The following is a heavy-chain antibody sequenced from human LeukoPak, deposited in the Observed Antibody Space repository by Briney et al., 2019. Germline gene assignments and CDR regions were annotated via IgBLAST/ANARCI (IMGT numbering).Heavy chain of an antibody. V-gene: IGHV1-2*02. CDR1: GYTFTVYY. Sequence: ASVKVSFKASGYTFTVYYMHWVRQAQGQGMEWMGWINTNSGGTNYSQKFQGRGTMTRDTSISTAYMELSRLRSDDTAVYYCARGLDYGDYYFDYWGQGTLVTVSS. CDR3: ARGLDYGDYYFDY. CDR2: INTNSGGT. J-gene: IGHJ4*02. D-gene: IGHD4-17*01.